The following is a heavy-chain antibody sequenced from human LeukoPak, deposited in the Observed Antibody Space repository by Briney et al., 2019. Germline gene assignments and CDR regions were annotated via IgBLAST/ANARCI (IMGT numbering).Heavy chain of an antibody. CDR3: ARAPKYSSSSYYFDY. D-gene: IGHD6-6*01. J-gene: IGHJ4*02. CDR1: GFTFSSYA. V-gene: IGHV3-64*01. Sequence: GGSLRLSCAASGFTFSSYAMHWVRQAPGKGLEYVSAISSNGGSTYYANSVKGRFTISRDNSKNTLYLQMGSLRAEDMAVYYCARAPKYSSSSYYFDYWGQGTLVTVSS. CDR2: ISSNGGST.